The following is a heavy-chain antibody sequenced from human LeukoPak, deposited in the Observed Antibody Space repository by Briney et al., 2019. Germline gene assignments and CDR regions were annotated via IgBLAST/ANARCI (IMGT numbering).Heavy chain of an antibody. V-gene: IGHV3-48*01. J-gene: IGHJ5*02. CDR3: ARDGWFGDYNWFDP. Sequence: GESLRLSCAASGFTFSSYSMNWVRRAPGKGLEWISYISSASNTIYYADSVKGRFTISRDNAKNSVYLQMNSLRAEDTAMYYCARDGWFGDYNWFDPWGQGTLVTVSS. D-gene: IGHD3-10*01. CDR2: ISSASNTI. CDR1: GFTFSSYS.